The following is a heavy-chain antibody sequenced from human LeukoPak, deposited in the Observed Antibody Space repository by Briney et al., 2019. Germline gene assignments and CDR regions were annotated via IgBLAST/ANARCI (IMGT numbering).Heavy chain of an antibody. Sequence: GGSLRLFCTASGFTFGDHAMSWVRQAPGKGLEWVGFIRSKTYGGTTEYAASVKGRFSISRDDSKSIAYLQMSSLNTEDTAVYYCARGPLQLWLHNGMDVWGQGTTVIVSS. D-gene: IGHD5-18*01. J-gene: IGHJ6*02. CDR2: IRSKTYGGTT. V-gene: IGHV3-49*04. CDR1: GFTFGDHA. CDR3: ARGPLQLWLHNGMDV.